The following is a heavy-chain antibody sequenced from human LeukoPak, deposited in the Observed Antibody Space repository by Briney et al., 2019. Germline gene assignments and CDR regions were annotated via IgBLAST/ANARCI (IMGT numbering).Heavy chain of an antibody. CDR3: AKAGITIFGVAPDP. Sequence: GGSLRLSCAASGFTFSSYGMSWVRQAPGKGLEWVSAISGSGGSTYYADSVKGRFTISRDNSKNTLYLQMNSLRAEDTAVYYCAKAGITIFGVAPDPWGQGTLVTVSS. CDR1: GFTFSSYG. D-gene: IGHD3-3*01. J-gene: IGHJ5*02. CDR2: ISGSGGST. V-gene: IGHV3-23*01.